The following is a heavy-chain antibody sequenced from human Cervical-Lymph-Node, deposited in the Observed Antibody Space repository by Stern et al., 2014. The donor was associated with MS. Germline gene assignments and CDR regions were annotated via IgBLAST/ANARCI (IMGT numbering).Heavy chain of an antibody. D-gene: IGHD5-24*01. J-gene: IGHJ4*02. V-gene: IGHV5-51*01. CDR1: RDSFTHSW. CDR2: IFPADSDT. CDR3: ARHHGHSPTPFDS. Sequence: VQLVQSGSEVKKPGESLKISCKASRDSFTHSWIGWVRQMPGKGLEWMGIIFPADSDTKYSPSFEAQVPFTVDRSPSTAYLQWSSLKASDTAIYYCARHHGHSPTPFDSWGQGTRVTVSS.